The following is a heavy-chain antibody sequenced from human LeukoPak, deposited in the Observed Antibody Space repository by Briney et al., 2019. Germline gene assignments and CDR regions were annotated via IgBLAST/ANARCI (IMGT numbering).Heavy chain of an antibody. Sequence: GGSLRLSCAASGFTFNSYSMNWVRQAPGKGLECVSYISSTSSTIYYTEPVKGRFTISRDNAKNSLYLQMNSLRAEDTAVYYCARDWWDSRRYFDHWGQGILVTVSS. V-gene: IGHV3-48*01. D-gene: IGHD3-22*01. CDR1: GFTFNSYS. J-gene: IGHJ4*02. CDR2: ISSTSSTI. CDR3: ARDWWDSRRYFDH.